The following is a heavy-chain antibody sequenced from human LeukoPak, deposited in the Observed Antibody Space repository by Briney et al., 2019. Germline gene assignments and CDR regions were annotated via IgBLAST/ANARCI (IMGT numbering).Heavy chain of an antibody. V-gene: IGHV3-73*01. Sequence: PGGSLKLSCAASGFTFSGSAMHWVRQASGKGLEWVGRIRSKANSYATAYAASVKGRFTISRDDSKNTLYLQMNSLKTEDTAVYYCTTSAYPPGYDILTGPPPFDYWGQGTLVTVSS. CDR3: TTSAYPPGYDILTGPPPFDY. J-gene: IGHJ4*02. D-gene: IGHD3-9*01. CDR2: IRSKANSYAT. CDR1: GFTFSGSA.